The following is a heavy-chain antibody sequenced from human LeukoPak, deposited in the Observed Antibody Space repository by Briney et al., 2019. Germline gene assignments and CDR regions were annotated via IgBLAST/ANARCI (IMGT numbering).Heavy chain of an antibody. V-gene: IGHV3-21*01. CDR1: GFTFSSYS. CDR3: GRGPTLIGVAGTWPLDY. CDR2: ISSGSTYI. J-gene: IGHJ4*02. D-gene: IGHD6-19*01. Sequence: GGSLRLSCAASGFTFSSYSMKWVRQAPGKGLEWVSSISSGSTYIYYGDSVKGRFTISRDNAKNSMYLQMSSLRAEGTAVYYCGRGPTLIGVAGTWPLDYWGQGTLVTVSS.